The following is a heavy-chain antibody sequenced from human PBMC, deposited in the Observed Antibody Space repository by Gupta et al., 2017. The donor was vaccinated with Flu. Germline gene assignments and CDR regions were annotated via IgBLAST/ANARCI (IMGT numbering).Heavy chain of an antibody. V-gene: IGHV6-1*01. CDR1: GDSASSNSAA. D-gene: IGHD6-13*01. J-gene: IGHJ6*02. Sequence: QVQLQQSGPGLVKPSQTLSLTCANSGDSASSNSAAWNWIRQSPSRGLEWLGRTYYRSKWYNDYAVSVKSRITINPDTSKNQFSLQLNSMTPEDTAVYYCARDWSSWPDYYYYYGMDVWGQGTTVTVSS. CDR2: TYYRSKWYN. CDR3: ARDWSSWPDYYYYYGMDV.